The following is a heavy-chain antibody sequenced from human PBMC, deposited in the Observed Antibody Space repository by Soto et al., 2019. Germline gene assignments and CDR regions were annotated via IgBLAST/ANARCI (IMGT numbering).Heavy chain of an antibody. CDR1: NFTVSTNY. Sequence: PGGSLRLSCAASNFTVSTNYLSWVRQAPGKGLEWVSVIYSGGSTSYADSVQGRFSVSRDKSKNTVSLQMNSLRAEDTAVYYCTSRIYYRNTVTFDVWXQGTMVTVSS. D-gene: IGHD3-10*01. CDR3: TSRIYYRNTVTFDV. V-gene: IGHV3-53*01. CDR2: IYSGGST. J-gene: IGHJ3*01.